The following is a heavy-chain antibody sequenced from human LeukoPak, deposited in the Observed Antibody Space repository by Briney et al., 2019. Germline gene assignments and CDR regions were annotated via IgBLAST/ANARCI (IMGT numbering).Heavy chain of an antibody. CDR2: INPNSGGT. Sequence: ASVKVSCKASGYTFTGYYMHWVRQAPGQGLEWMGWINPNSGGTNYAQKFQGRVTMTRDTSISTAYMGLSRLRSDDTAVYYCARSGSSTSLVFDYWGQGTLVTVSS. V-gene: IGHV1-2*02. D-gene: IGHD2-2*01. CDR3: ARSGSSTSLVFDY. J-gene: IGHJ4*02. CDR1: GYTFTGYY.